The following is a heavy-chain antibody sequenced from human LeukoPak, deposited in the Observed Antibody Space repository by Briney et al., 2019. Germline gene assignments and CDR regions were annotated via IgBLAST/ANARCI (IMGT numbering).Heavy chain of an antibody. CDR2: ISGSSNNI. CDR3: AKYSGDYFGDY. J-gene: IGHJ4*02. CDR1: GFIFSSYS. V-gene: IGHV3-48*01. Sequence: GGSLRLSCAASGFIFSSYSMNWVRQAPGKGLEWVSYISGSSNNIYYADSVKGRFTISRDNAKNSLYLQMNSLRAEDTAVYYCAKYSGDYFGDYWGQGNLVTVSS. D-gene: IGHD1-26*01.